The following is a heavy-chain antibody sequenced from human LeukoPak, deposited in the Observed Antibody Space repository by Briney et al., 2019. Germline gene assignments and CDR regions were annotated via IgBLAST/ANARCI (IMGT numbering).Heavy chain of an antibody. CDR3: ATRPNLYYYGSGSYMDY. D-gene: IGHD3-10*01. CDR2: ISGSGGST. CDR1: GFTFSSYA. Sequence: GGSLRLSCAASGFTFSSYAMSWVRQAPGKGLEWVSAISGSGGSTYYADSVKGRFTISRDNSKNTLYLQVNSLRAEDTAVYYCATRPNLYYYGSGSYMDYWGQGTLVTVSS. J-gene: IGHJ4*02. V-gene: IGHV3-23*01.